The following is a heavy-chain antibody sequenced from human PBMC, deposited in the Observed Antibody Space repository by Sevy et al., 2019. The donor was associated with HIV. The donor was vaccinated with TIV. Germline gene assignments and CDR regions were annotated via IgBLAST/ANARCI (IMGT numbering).Heavy chain of an antibody. D-gene: IGHD6-19*01. Sequence: GGSLRLSCAASGFNFNEYAMHWVRQAPGKGLEWVSGITWNSDSVVYADSVKGRFTISRDKAKNSLYQQMNSLRLEDTALYYCAKDLISVAGFYAFDMWGQGTMVTVSS. CDR3: AKDLISVAGFYAFDM. CDR2: ITWNSDSV. CDR1: GFNFNEYA. J-gene: IGHJ3*02. V-gene: IGHV3-9*01.